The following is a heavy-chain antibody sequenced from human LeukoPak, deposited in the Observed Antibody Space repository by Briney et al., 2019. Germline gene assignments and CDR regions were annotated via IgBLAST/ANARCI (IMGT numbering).Heavy chain of an antibody. D-gene: IGHD3-9*01. J-gene: IGHJ4*02. Sequence: GGSLSLSCATSGLRLNDYPIMWVRQAPGKARVWLSNIITTAEGVKYAYYADSGKGRVTISRDDGKNTLYLHMNSVRDDDTAVYYCATGQRYAFDYWGQGILVTVSS. V-gene: IGHV3-48*02. CDR2: IITTAEGVKYA. CDR3: ATGQRYAFDY. CDR1: GLRLNDYP.